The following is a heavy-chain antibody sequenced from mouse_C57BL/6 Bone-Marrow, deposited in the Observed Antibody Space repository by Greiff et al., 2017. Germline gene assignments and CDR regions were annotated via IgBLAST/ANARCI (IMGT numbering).Heavy chain of an antibody. CDR3: AREEYYGEFAY. CDR1: GYTFTSYW. J-gene: IGHJ3*01. CDR2: IDPSDSYT. V-gene: IGHV1-69*01. Sequence: VQLQQTGAELVMPGASVKLSCKASGYTFTSYWMHWVKQRPGQGLEWIGEIDPSDSYTNYNQKFKGKATFTVDKSSSTTYMQLSSLTSEDSAVYYCAREEYYGEFAYWGQGTLVTVSA. D-gene: IGHD1-1*01.